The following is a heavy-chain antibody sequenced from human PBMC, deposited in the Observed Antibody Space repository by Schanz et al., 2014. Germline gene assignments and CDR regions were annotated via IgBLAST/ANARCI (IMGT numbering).Heavy chain of an antibody. Sequence: EVHLVESGGGLVQPGGSLRLSCAASGFNFITFAMSWVRQAPGKGPEWVSAIGGDASRTYYADSVKGRFTISRDNAKNSLYLQMNSLRAEDTAVYYCARPLGPNYYYYGMDVWGQGTTVTVSS. CDR1: GFNFITFA. J-gene: IGHJ6*02. V-gene: IGHV3-23*04. CDR2: IGGDASRT. CDR3: ARPLGPNYYYYGMDV.